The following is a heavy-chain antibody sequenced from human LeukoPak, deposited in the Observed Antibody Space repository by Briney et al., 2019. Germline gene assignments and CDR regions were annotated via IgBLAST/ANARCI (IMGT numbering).Heavy chain of an antibody. D-gene: IGHD3/OR15-3a*01. CDR1: GGSISSSSYY. V-gene: IGHV4-39*07. CDR3: ARGGGWTGARKDFDY. J-gene: IGHJ4*02. Sequence: PSETLSLTCTVSGGSISSSSYYWGGIRQPPGKGLEWIGSIYYSGSTYYNPSLKSRVTISVDTSKDQFSLKLTSVTAADTAVYYCARGGGWTGARKDFDYWGQGTLVTVSS. CDR2: IYYSGST.